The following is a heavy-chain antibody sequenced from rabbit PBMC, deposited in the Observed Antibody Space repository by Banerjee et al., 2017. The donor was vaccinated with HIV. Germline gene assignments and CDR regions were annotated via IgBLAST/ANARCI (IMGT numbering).Heavy chain of an antibody. CDR3: GIYAGYAGYGYAIDL. CDR1: GFSFSSSYW. D-gene: IGHD6-1*01. CDR2: IYTGSSGGT. J-gene: IGHJ4*01. Sequence: QSLEESGGDLVKPGASLTLTCTASGFSFSSSYWICWVRQAPGKGLEWIACIYTGSSGGTYYASWAKGRFTISKTSSTTVTLQMTSLTAADTATYFCGIYAGYAGYGYAIDLWGSGTLVTVS. V-gene: IGHV1S40*01.